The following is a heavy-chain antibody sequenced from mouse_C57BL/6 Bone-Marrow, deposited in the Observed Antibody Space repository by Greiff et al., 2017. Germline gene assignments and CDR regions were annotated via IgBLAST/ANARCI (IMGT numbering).Heavy chain of an antibody. V-gene: IGHV1-19*01. J-gene: IGHJ4*01. CDR3: ARGGNYVPYAMDY. Sequence: EVQLQQSGPVLVKPGASVKMSCKASGYTFTDYYMNWVKQSHGKSLEWIGVINPYNGGTSYNQKFKGKATLTVDKSSSTAYMELNSLTSEDSAVYYCARGGNYVPYAMDYWGQGTSVTVSS. CDR1: GYTFTDYY. CDR2: INPYNGGT. D-gene: IGHD2-1*01.